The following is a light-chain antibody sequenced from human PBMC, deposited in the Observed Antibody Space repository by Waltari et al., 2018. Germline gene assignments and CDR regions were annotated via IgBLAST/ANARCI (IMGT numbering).Light chain of an antibody. Sequence: EIVPPQPPVNLSVSPGERATLSCTASQSLGSNLAWSQQKPGQAPRLLIYGPSSRATGIPARFSGSGSGTYFTLTISSLQSEDFAVYYCQQFHKWPPTFGQGTTVEV. J-gene: IGKJ1*01. V-gene: IGKV3-15*01. CDR3: QQFHKWPPT. CDR2: GPS. CDR1: QSLGSN.